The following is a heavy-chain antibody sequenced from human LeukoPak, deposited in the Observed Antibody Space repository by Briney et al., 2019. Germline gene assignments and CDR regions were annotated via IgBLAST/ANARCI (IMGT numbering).Heavy chain of an antibody. J-gene: IGHJ3*02. CDR3: ARDPGLMDVRGAFDI. CDR2: IYSGGST. V-gene: IGHV3-53*01. CDR1: GFTLSNNY. Sequence: PGGSLRDSLVSCGFTLSNNYISWVRQAPGKGLEWVEVIYSGGSTYYADSVKGRFTISRENSKNTMYLKMNSLRAEDTAVYYCARDPGLMDVRGAFDIWGQGTMVTVSS. D-gene: IGHD2-8*01.